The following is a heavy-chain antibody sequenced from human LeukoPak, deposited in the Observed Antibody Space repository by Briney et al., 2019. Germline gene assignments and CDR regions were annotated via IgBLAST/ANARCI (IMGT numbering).Heavy chain of an antibody. CDR3: ARPHNNWRWYFDL. CDR1: GFTFSSYG. Sequence: GRSLRLSCAASGFTFSSYGMHWVRQAPGKGLEWVAVIWYDGSNKYYADSVKGRFTISRDNSKNTLYLQMNSLRAEDTAVYYCARPHNNWRWYFDLWGRGTLVTVSS. J-gene: IGHJ2*01. V-gene: IGHV3-33*01. D-gene: IGHD3-3*01. CDR2: IWYDGSNK.